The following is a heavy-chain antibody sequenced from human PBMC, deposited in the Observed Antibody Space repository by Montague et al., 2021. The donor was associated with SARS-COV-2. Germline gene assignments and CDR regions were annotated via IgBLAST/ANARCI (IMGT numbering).Heavy chain of an antibody. D-gene: IGHD3-22*01. CDR1: GFTFSSYE. CDR3: ARDNYYYDTSGYPDY. CDR2: ISSSGITI. J-gene: IGHJ4*02. V-gene: IGHV3-48*03. Sequence: SLRLSCAASGFTFSSYEMNWLRQAPRKGLEWVSYISSSGITIYYADSVKGRFTISRDNAKNSLYLQMNSLRAEDTAVYYCARDNYYYDTSGYPDYWGQGTLVTVSS.